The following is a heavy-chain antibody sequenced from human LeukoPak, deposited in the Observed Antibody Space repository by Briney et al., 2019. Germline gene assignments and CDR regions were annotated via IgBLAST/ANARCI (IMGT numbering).Heavy chain of an antibody. CDR2: IIPIFGTA. V-gene: IGHV1-69*05. CDR3: ARVVLTGYYVGDY. Sequence: ASVKVSCKASGGTFSSYAISWVRQAPGQGLEWMGGIIPIFGTANYAQKFQGRVTITTDEPTSTAYMELSRLRSDDTAVYYCARVVLTGYYVGDYWGQGTLVTVSS. J-gene: IGHJ4*02. D-gene: IGHD3-9*01. CDR1: GGTFSSYA.